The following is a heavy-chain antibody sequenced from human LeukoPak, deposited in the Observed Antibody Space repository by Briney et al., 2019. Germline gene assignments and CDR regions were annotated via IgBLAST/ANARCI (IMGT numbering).Heavy chain of an antibody. Sequence: ASAKVSCKASGGTFSSYAISWVRQAPGQGLEWMGRIIPIFGTANYAQKFQGRVTITTDESTSTAYMELSSLRSEDTAVYYCAREPGKVGARGYFDYWGQGTLVTVSS. V-gene: IGHV1-69*05. J-gene: IGHJ4*02. CDR3: AREPGKVGARGYFDY. CDR2: IIPIFGTA. CDR1: GGTFSSYA. D-gene: IGHD1-26*01.